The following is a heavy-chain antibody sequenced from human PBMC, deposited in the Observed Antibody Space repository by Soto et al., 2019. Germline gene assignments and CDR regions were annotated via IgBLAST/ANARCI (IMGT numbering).Heavy chain of an antibody. CDR3: AAYPYYYGMDV. Sequence: SETLSLTCAVSGGSISTSNWWSWVRQPPGKGLEWIGEVYHTGSTNYNPSLKSRLTISVDKSKNQFSLKLSSVTAADTAVYYCAAYPYYYGMDVWGQGTTVT. D-gene: IGHD2-2*01. V-gene: IGHV4-4*02. J-gene: IGHJ6*02. CDR2: VYHTGST. CDR1: GGSISTSNW.